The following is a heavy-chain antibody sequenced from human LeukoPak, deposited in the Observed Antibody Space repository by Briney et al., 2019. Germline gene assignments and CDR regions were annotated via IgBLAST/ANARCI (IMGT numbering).Heavy chain of an antibody. J-gene: IGHJ4*02. CDR2: IYTSGST. CDR1: GGSISSGSYY. Sequence: PSQTLSLTCTVSGGSISSGSYYWSWIRQPAGKGLEWIGRIYTSGSTNYNPSLKSRVTISVDTSKNQFSLKLSSVTAADTAVYYCAREYLGITIFGVDDYFDYWGQGTLVTVSS. D-gene: IGHD3-3*01. CDR3: AREYLGITIFGVDDYFDY. V-gene: IGHV4-61*02.